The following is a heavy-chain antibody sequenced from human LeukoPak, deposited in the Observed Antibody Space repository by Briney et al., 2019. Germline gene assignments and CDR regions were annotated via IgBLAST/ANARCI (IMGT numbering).Heavy chain of an antibody. CDR3: ARPSRRGVVIPFDY. CDR1: GGSISSYY. Sequence: SETLSLTCTVSGGSISSYYWSWIRQPPGKGLEWIGYIYYSGSTNYNPSPKSRVTISVDTSKNQFSLKLSCVTAADTAVYYCARPSRRGVVIPFDYWGQGTLVTVSS. D-gene: IGHD3-3*01. J-gene: IGHJ4*02. CDR2: IYYSGST. V-gene: IGHV4-59*08.